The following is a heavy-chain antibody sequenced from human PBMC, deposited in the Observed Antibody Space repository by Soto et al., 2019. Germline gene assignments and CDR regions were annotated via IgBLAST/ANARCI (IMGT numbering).Heavy chain of an antibody. V-gene: IGHV1-69*13. CDR2: IIPIFGTA. D-gene: IGHD6-19*01. CDR3: ASFYSSGWYTDRPDAFDI. Sequence: SVKVSCKASGGTFSSYAISWVRQAPGQGLEWMGGIIPIFGTANYAQKFQGRVTITADESTSTAYMELSSLRSEDTAVYYCASFYSSGWYTDRPDAFDIWGKGQWSPSPQ. J-gene: IGHJ3*02. CDR1: GGTFSSYA.